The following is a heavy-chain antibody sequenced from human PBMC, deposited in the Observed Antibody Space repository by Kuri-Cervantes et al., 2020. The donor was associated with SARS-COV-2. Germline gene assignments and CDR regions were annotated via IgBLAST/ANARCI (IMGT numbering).Heavy chain of an antibody. Sequence: SETLSLTCTVSGDSIRSSNYYWGWVRQPPGKGLEWIGSIYYSGSTYYNPSLKSRVAISVDTSKNQFSLRLSSVTAADTAVYYYARMYSINHYGMDVWGQGTTVTVSS. CDR2: IYYSGST. CDR3: ARMYSINHYGMDV. D-gene: IGHD4-11*01. CDR1: GDSIRSSNYY. V-gene: IGHV4-39*01. J-gene: IGHJ6*02.